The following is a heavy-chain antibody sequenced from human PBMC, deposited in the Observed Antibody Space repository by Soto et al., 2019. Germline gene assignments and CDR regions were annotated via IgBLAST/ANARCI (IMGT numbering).Heavy chain of an antibody. CDR2: IYRTGST. V-gene: IGHV4-4*02. CDR3: ASRDPGTSVDY. D-gene: IGHD1-7*01. J-gene: IGHJ4*02. Sequence: SETLSLTCAVSGGSFTSNNWWTWVRQPPGQGLEWIGEIYRTGSTNYNPSLKSRVTISLDKSENQSSLKVTSLTAADTAVYYCASRDPGTSVDYWGQGTLVTVSS. CDR1: GGSFTSNNW.